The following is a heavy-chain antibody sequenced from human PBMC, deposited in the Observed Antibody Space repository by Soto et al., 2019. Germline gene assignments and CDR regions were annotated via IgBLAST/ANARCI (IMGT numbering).Heavy chain of an antibody. CDR1: GGSISSGEYY. D-gene: IGHD3-22*01. J-gene: IGHJ5*02. Sequence: PSETLSLTCTVSGGSISSGEYYWTWIRQPPGKGLEWIGYIYYSGSTYYNPSLKSRVTISVDTSKNQFSLKLRSVTAADTAVYYCAISSGYADWFDPWGQGTLVTVSS. V-gene: IGHV4-31*03. CDR3: AISSGYADWFDP. CDR2: IYYSGST.